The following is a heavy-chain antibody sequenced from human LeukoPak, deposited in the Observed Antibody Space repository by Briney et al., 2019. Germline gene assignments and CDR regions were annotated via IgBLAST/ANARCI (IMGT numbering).Heavy chain of an antibody. CDR2: ISAYNGNT. CDR1: GYTFTSYG. V-gene: IGHV1-18*01. D-gene: IGHD3-10*01. J-gene: IGHJ4*02. Sequence: GASVKVSCKASGYTFTSYGISWVRQAPGQGLEWMGWISAYNGNTNYAQKLQGRVTKTTDTSTNTAYMELRSLRSDDTAVYYCARVADLWFGEFYFDYWGQGTLVTVSS. CDR3: ARVADLWFGEFYFDY.